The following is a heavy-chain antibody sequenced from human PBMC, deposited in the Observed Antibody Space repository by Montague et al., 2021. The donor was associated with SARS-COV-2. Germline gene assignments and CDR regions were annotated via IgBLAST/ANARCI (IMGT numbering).Heavy chain of an antibody. Sequence: CDISGDSVSSNSGTWNWLRQSPSRGLEWLGRTYYRSKWYYNYGVSVESRITVNADTSKNQVFLQLNSVTPEDTAVYFCARGLPAGPNFGMDVWGQGTTVTVSS. CDR1: GDSVSSNSGT. D-gene: IGHD2-2*01. CDR3: ARGLPAGPNFGMDV. V-gene: IGHV6-1*01. CDR2: TYYRSKWYY. J-gene: IGHJ6*02.